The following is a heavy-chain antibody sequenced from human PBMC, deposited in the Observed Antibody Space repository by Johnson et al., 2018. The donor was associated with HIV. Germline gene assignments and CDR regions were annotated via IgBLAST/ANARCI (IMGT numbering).Heavy chain of an antibody. J-gene: IGHJ3*02. CDR1: GFTFSTYG. V-gene: IGHV3-30*19. CDR2: ISYDGSNR. D-gene: IGHD6-13*01. Sequence: QVQLVESGGGVVQPGGSLRLSCAASGFTFSTYGMHWVRQAPGKGLEWVAVISYDGSNRYYADSVKGRFTISRDNSKNTLYLQMNSLRAGDTAVYYCARGKGAAAAEAFDIWGQGTMVTVSS. CDR3: ARGKGAAAAEAFDI.